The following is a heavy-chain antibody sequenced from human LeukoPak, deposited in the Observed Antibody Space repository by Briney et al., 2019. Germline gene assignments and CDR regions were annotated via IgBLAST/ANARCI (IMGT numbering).Heavy chain of an antibody. D-gene: IGHD4-17*01. J-gene: IGHJ4*02. V-gene: IGHV3-66*01. CDR1: GFTVSSYY. Sequence: GGSLRLSCAASGFTVSSYYMYWVRQVPGKGLEWLSVIYSGGSTYYADSVKGRFTISRDNSKNTLYLQMNSLRAEDTAVYYCAKSNYGDYSFDYWGQGTLVTVSS. CDR3: AKSNYGDYSFDY. CDR2: IYSGGST.